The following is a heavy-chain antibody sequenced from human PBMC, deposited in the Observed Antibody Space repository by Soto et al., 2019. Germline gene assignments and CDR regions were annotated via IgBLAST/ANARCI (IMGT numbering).Heavy chain of an antibody. Sequence: GGSLRLSCAASGFTFSDYYMSWIRQAPGKGLEWVSYISSSSSYTNYADSVKGRFTISRDNAKNPLYLQMNSLRAEDTAVYYCARRYSSLSGEFDYWGQGTLVTVSS. CDR1: GFTFSDYY. D-gene: IGHD6-6*01. CDR3: ARRYSSLSGEFDY. V-gene: IGHV3-11*06. J-gene: IGHJ4*02. CDR2: ISSSSSYT.